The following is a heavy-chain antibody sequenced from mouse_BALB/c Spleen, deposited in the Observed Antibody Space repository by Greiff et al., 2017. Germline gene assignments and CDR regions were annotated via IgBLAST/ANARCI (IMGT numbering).Heavy chain of an antibody. D-gene: IGHD1-2*01. Sequence: VQLQQSGAELVKPGASVKLSCKASGYTFTSYWMHWVKQRPGQGLEWIGEIDPSDSYTNYNQKFKGKATLTVDKSSSTAYMQLSSLTSEDSAVYYCARSTTANYFDYWGQGTTLTVSS. CDR3: ARSTTANYFDY. CDR1: GYTFTSYW. CDR2: IDPSDSYT. J-gene: IGHJ2*01. V-gene: IGHV1-69*02.